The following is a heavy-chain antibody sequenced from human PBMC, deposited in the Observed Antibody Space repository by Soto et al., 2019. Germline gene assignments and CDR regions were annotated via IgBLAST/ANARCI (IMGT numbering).Heavy chain of an antibody. J-gene: IGHJ4*02. V-gene: IGHV4-39*01. CDR2: IYYSGST. Sequence: SETLSLTCTVSGGSISSSSYYWGWIRQPPGKGLERIGSIYYSGSTYYNPSLKSRVTISVDTSKNQFSLKLSSVTAADTAVYYCARQTNYDYIWGSYRKTSFDYWGQGTLVTVSS. CDR1: GGSISSSSYY. D-gene: IGHD3-16*02. CDR3: ARQTNYDYIWGSYRKTSFDY.